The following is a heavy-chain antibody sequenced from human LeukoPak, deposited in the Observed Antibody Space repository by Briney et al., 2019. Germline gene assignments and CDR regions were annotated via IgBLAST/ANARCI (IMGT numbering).Heavy chain of an antibody. Sequence: GGSLRLSCAASGFTFSSHAMSWVRQAPGKGLEWVSAISGSGGSTYYADSVKGRFTISRDNSKNTLYLQMNSLRAEDTAVYYCAKKTYYYDSSYIDYWGQGTLVTVSS. CDR3: AKKTYYYDSSYIDY. CDR2: ISGSGGST. D-gene: IGHD3-22*01. CDR1: GFTFSSHA. J-gene: IGHJ4*02. V-gene: IGHV3-23*01.